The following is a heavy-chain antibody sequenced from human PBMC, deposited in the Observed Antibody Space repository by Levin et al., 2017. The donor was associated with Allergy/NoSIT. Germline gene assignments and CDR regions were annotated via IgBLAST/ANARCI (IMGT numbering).Heavy chain of an antibody. CDR3: AQSYWIYCSGGNCYDYFHH. Sequence: SGPTLVKPTQTLTLTCTFSGFSLSTSGVGVGWIRQPPGKALEWLALLYWDDDERYSTSLKSRLTITRDTSKNQVVLTMTNMDPVDTATYYCAQSYWIYCSGGNCYDYFHHWGQGTLVTVSS. CDR1: GFSLSTSGVG. D-gene: IGHD2-15*01. V-gene: IGHV2-5*02. J-gene: IGHJ1*01. CDR2: LYWDDDE.